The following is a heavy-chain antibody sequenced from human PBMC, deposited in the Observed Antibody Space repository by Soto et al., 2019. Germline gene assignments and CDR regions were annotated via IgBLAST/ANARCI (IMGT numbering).Heavy chain of an antibody. CDR1: GGSTSSGDYY. J-gene: IGHJ3*02. V-gene: IGHV4-30-4*01. CDR2: IYYSGST. CDR3: ARVYTSYDILTGYLTRDAFDI. Sequence: SETLSLTCTVSGGSTSSGDYYWSWIRQPPGKGLEWIGYIYYSGSTYYNPSLKSRVTISVDTSKNQFSLKLSSVTAADTAVYYCARVYTSYDILTGYLTRDAFDIWGQGTMVTV. D-gene: IGHD3-9*01.